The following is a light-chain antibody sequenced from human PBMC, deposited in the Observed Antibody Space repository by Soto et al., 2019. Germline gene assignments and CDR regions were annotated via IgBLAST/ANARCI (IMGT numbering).Light chain of an antibody. CDR2: GAS. Sequence: EIVLTQSPDSLCLTPGGRATLSCRASQSVSSRLAWYQQKPGQAPSLLIYGASTRATGIPARFSGSGSGTEFTLTISSLQSEDFAVYYCQQYNNWPPITFGQGTRLEIK. V-gene: IGKV3D-15*01. J-gene: IGKJ5*01. CDR3: QQYNNWPPIT. CDR1: QSVSSR.